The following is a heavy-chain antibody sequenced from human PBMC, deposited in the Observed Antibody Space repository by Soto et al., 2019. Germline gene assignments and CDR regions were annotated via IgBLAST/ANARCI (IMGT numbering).Heavy chain of an antibody. CDR2: ISSSSSTI. Sequence: LRLSCAASGFTFSSYSMNWVRQAPGKGLEWVSYISSSSSTIYYADSVKGRFIISRDNAKNSLYLQMNSLRDEDTAVYYCARDYNVVVPADYYFDYWGQGTLVTVSS. CDR1: GFTFSSYS. D-gene: IGHD2-2*01. CDR3: ARDYNVVVPADYYFDY. J-gene: IGHJ4*02. V-gene: IGHV3-48*02.